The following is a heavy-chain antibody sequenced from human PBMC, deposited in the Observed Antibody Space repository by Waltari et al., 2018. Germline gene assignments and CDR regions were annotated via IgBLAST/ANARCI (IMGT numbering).Heavy chain of an antibody. V-gene: IGHV4-39*01. J-gene: IGHJ2*01. CDR2: IYYRGST. D-gene: IGHD2-8*01. CDR1: GGSISSSSSY. CDR3: ARHPAMTIMLWYFDL. Sequence: QLQLQESGPGLVKPSETLSLTCTVSGGSISSSSSYWGWIRQPPGKGLEWIGSIYYRGSTYYNPSLKSRVTISVDTSKNQFSLKLSSVTAADTAVYYCARHPAMTIMLWYFDLWGRGTLVTVSS.